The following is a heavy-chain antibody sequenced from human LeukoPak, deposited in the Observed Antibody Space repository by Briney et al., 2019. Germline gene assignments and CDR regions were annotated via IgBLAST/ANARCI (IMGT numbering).Heavy chain of an antibody. CDR2: IYYSGST. CDR3: AAEHCSGTSCSGYYYYGMDV. V-gene: IGHV4-31*03. Sequence: SQTLSLTCTVSGGSISSGGYYWSWIRQHPGKGLEWIGYIYYSGSTYYNPSLKSRVTISVDTSKNQFSLKLSSVTAADTAVYYCAAEHCSGTSCSGYYYYGMDVWGQGTTVTVSS. CDR1: GGSISSGGYY. J-gene: IGHJ6*02. D-gene: IGHD2-2*01.